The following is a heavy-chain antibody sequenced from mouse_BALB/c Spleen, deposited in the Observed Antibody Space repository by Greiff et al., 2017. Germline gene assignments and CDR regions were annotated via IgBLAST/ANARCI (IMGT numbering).Heavy chain of an antibody. D-gene: IGHD1-1*01. CDR2: IRLKSNNYAT. CDR3: TRRGLLAWFAY. V-gene: IGHV6-6*02. Sequence: EVKLVESGGGLVQPGGSMKLSCVASGFTFSNYWMNWVRQSPEKGLEWVAEIRLKSNNYATHYAESVKGRFTISRDDSKSSVYLQMNNLRAEDTGIYYCTRRGLLAWFAYWGQGTLVTVSA. CDR1: GFTFSNYW. J-gene: IGHJ3*01.